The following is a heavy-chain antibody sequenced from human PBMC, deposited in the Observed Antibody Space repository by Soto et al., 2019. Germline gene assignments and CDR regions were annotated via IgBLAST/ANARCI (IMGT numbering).Heavy chain of an antibody. Sequence: GGSLRLSCAASGFTFSSYGMHWVRQAPGKGLEWVAVISYDGSNKYYADSVKGRFTISRDNSKNTLYLQMNSLRAEDTAVYYCAKIMGTTEVLDYWGQGTLVTVSS. J-gene: IGHJ4*02. CDR1: GFTFSSYG. CDR3: AKIMGTTEVLDY. D-gene: IGHD4-17*01. CDR2: ISYDGSNK. V-gene: IGHV3-30*18.